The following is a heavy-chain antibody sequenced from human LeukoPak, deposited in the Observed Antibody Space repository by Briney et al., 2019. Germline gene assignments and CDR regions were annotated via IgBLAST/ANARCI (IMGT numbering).Heavy chain of an antibody. J-gene: IGHJ4*02. CDR1: GFTTSPCW. CDR2: IQQGGSAK. Sequence: GGSLRLSCAASGFTTSPCWMSWVRQAPGKGLEWVANIQQGGSAKYYSDSVMGRFTISRDDAKNSLYLQMNSLRAEDTAVYFCARIRGDGSTFEYWGQGTLVTVSS. CDR3: ARIRGDGSTFEY. V-gene: IGHV3-7*01. D-gene: IGHD5-24*01.